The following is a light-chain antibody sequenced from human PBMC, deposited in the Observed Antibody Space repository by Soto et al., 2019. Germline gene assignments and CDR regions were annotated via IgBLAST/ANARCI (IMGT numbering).Light chain of an antibody. V-gene: IGKV3-20*01. Sequence: EIGLTQSPGILSLSPGERATLSCRASQRVRNTYLAGYQQKPGQAPRLLIHGASSRATGIPDRFSGSGSGTDFTLTISRLEPEDFAVYYCQYYSSSLSITFGQGTRLDIK. J-gene: IGKJ5*01. CDR1: QRVRNTY. CDR2: GAS. CDR3: QYYSSSLSIT.